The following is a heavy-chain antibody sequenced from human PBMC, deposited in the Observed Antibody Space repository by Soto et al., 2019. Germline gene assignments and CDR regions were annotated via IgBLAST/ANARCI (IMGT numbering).Heavy chain of an antibody. CDR1: GGSFSGYY. V-gene: IGHV4-34*01. D-gene: IGHD2-21*02. J-gene: IGHJ5*02. CDR3: ARVRVVVVTAIRLSWFAP. Sequence: SETLSLTCAVYGGSFSGYYWSWIRQPPGKGLEWIGEINHSGSTNYNPSLKSRVTISVDTSKNQFSLKLSSVTAADTAAYYCARVRVVVVTAIRLSWFAPWGQGTLVTVSS. CDR2: INHSGST.